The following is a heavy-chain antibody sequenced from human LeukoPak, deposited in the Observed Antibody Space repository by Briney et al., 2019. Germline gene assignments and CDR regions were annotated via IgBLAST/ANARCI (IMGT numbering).Heavy chain of an antibody. CDR2: IYFSGSA. D-gene: IGHD3-10*01. CDR1: GGSISSSSYY. V-gene: IGHV4-39*01. Sequence: PSESLSLTCTVSGGSISSSSYYWGWIRQPPGKGLEWIGSIYFSGSAYYNPSLKSRVTISVDTSKIQFSLKLSSVTAADTAVYYCARLVLSGDWFDPWGQGTLVTVSS. CDR3: ARLVLSGDWFDP. J-gene: IGHJ5*02.